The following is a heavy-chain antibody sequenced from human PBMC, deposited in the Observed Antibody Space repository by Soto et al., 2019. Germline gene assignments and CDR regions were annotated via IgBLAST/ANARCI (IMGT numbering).Heavy chain of an antibody. V-gene: IGHV4-59*01. CDR2: IYYSGST. Sequence: PSETLSLTCTVSVDAISSCSWSWIRQPPGKGLEWIGYIYYSGSTTYNPSFKSRVTISIDRSEKQFSLKLTSVTAADTAVYFCAGDFGSGSYRFDYWGQGALVTVSS. CDR3: AGDFGSGSYRFDY. D-gene: IGHD3-10*01. J-gene: IGHJ4*02. CDR1: VDAISSCS.